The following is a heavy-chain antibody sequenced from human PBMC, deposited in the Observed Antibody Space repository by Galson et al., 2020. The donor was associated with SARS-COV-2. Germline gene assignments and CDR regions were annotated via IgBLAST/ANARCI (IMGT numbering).Heavy chain of an antibody. CDR2: ISYDGSNK. J-gene: IGHJ4*02. V-gene: IGHV3-30*03. D-gene: IGHD6-13*01. CDR3: ARDLSSWYLDY. CDR1: GFTFSSYG. Sequence: QAGGSLRLCCAASGFTFSSYGMHWVRQAPGKGLEWVAVISYDGSNKYYADSVKGRFTISRDNSKNTLYLQMNSLRAEDTAVYYCARDLSSWYLDYWGQGTLVTVSS.